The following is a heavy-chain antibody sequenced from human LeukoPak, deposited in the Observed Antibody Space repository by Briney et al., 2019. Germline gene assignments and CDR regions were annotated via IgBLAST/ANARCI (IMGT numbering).Heavy chain of an antibody. J-gene: IGHJ4*02. CDR1: GFNFSDHY. CDR3: VRGLSGTWPWYFDY. V-gene: IGHV3-72*01. CDR2: SRNKAKSYTT. D-gene: IGHD1-26*01. Sequence: GGSLRLSCAASGFNFSDHYMDWVRQAPGKGLGWVGRSRNKAKSYTTEYAASVKGRFTISRDDSKSSLYLQMNSLKTEDTAVYYCVRGLSGTWPWYFDYWGQGTLVTVSS.